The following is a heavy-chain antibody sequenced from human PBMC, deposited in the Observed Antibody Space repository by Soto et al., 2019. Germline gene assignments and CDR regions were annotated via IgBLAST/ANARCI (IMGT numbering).Heavy chain of an antibody. CDR1: GFTVSRYA. V-gene: IGHV3-23*01. J-gene: IGHJ4*01. CDR3: AKAPISLDGSGYYFASFDY. CDR2: LSGSGSGS. D-gene: IGHD3-22*01. Sequence: GSLRLSCAASGFTVSRYAMNWVRQAPGKGLEWVSTLSGSGSGSYYPDSLRGRFTISRDNSKNTLYLQMNNLRAEDTAVYYCAKAPISLDGSGYYFASFDYWGHGTRVTVSS.